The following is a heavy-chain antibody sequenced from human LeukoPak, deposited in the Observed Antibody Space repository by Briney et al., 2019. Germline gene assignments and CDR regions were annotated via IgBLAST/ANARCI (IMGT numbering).Heavy chain of an antibody. CDR3: ARDQITMVRGVINWAFDI. CDR2: ISYDGSNK. Sequence: PGRSLRLSCAASGFTFSSYAMHWDRQAPGKGLEWVAVISYDGSNKYYADSVKGRFTISRDNSKNTLYLQMNSLRAEDTAVYYCARDQITMVRGVINWAFDIWGQGTMVTVSS. CDR1: GFTFSSYA. J-gene: IGHJ3*02. D-gene: IGHD3-10*01. V-gene: IGHV3-30-3*01.